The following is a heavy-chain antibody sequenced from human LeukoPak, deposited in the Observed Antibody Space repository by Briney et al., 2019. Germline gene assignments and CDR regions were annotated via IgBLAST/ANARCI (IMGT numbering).Heavy chain of an antibody. V-gene: IGHV1-18*01. D-gene: IGHD2-2*01. CDR2: ISAYNGNT. CDR1: GYTFTSYG. CDR3: ARGPSRDIVVVPAAMFSWMNTAMQADWFDP. J-gene: IGHJ5*02. Sequence: GASVKVSCKASGYTFTSYGISWVRQAPGQGLEWMGWISAYNGNTNYAQKLQGRVTMTTDTSTSTAYMELRSLRSDDTAVYYCARGPSRDIVVVPAAMFSWMNTAMQADWFDPWGQGTLVTVSS.